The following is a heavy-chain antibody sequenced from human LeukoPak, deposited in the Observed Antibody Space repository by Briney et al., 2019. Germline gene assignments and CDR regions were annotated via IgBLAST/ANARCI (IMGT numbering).Heavy chain of an antibody. V-gene: IGHV1-18*01. CDR2: ISAYNGNT. CDR1: GYTFTHYG. D-gene: IGHD6-19*01. CDR3: ARLMRGAVAGTDYYYGMDV. J-gene: IGHJ6*02. Sequence: ASVKVSCKASGYTFTHYGISWVRQAPGQGPEWMGWISAYNGNTKNVQKLQGRVTMTTDTSTSTAYMELRSLRSDDTAVYYCARLMRGAVAGTDYYYGMDVWGQGTTVTVSS.